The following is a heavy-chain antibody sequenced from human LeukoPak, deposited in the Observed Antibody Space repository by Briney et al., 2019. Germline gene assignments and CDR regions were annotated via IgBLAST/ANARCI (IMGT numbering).Heavy chain of an antibody. J-gene: IGHJ4*02. CDR3: ARAYSGSYYGYYFDY. Sequence: ASVKVSCKASGYTFTTYDINWVRQATGQGLEWMGWMNPNSGDTGYAQKFQGRVTMTRDTSIGTAYLELSSLRSDDTAVYYCARAYSGSYYGYYFDYWGQGTPVTVSS. D-gene: IGHD1-26*01. CDR1: GYTFTTYD. CDR2: MNPNSGDT. V-gene: IGHV1-8*01.